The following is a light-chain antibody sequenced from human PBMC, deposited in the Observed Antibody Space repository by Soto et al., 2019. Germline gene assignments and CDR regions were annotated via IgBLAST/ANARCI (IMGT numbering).Light chain of an antibody. V-gene: IGKV3-20*01. J-gene: IGKJ5*01. CDR3: QHYVERSPIT. Sequence: EIVMTQSPGTLSLSPGERATLSCRASQSVSSRLALYQQKPGQAPRLLISGASSRATGIPDRFSGSGSGTDFTLTISRLEPEDFALYYCQHYVERSPITFGQGTRLEIK. CDR1: QSVSSR. CDR2: GAS.